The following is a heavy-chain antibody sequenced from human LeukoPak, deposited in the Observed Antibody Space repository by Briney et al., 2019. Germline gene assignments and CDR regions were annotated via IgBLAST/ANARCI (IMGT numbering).Heavy chain of an antibody. CDR3: ANSGRGWYFDI. CDR1: GFTFSGHG. J-gene: IGHJ4*02. CDR2: IQYDGRNE. Sequence: TGGSLRLSCAASGFTFSGHGMHWVRQAPGKGLEWVAVIQYDGRNEFYADSVGGRFSISRDNSENTVFLQMNNLRDEDTAVYYCANSGRGWYFDIWGQGTLVTVSS. D-gene: IGHD6-19*01. V-gene: IGHV3-30*18.